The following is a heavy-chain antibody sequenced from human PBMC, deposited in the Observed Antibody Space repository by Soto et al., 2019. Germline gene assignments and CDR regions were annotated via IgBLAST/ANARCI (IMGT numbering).Heavy chain of an antibody. D-gene: IGHD3-10*01. V-gene: IGHV1-3*01. Sequence: QVQLVQSGAEVKKPGASVKVSCRASGYTFTAYPLHWVRQAPGQRLEWMGWINAANGDIGYSREFQGRVTITRDTSASTVYMEVSSPPSEDAAVYYCAKKDYYAAGVYHFDHWGQGTLVTVSS. CDR1: GYTFTAYP. J-gene: IGHJ4*02. CDR3: AKKDYYAAGVYHFDH. CDR2: INAANGDI.